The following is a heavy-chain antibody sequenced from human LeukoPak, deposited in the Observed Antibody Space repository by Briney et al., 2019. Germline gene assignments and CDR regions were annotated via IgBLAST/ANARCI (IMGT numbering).Heavy chain of an antibody. CDR3: AKDIRHRHHIVVVTAILRYYYYYYGMDV. J-gene: IGHJ6*02. CDR2: ISWNSGSI. D-gene: IGHD2-21*02. Sequence: PGGSLRLSCAASGFTFDDYAMHWVRQAPGKGLEWVSGISWNSGSIGYADSVKGRFTISRDNAKNSLYLQMNSLRAEDTALYYCAKDIRHRHHIVVVTAILRYYYYYYGMDVWGQGTTVTVSS. V-gene: IGHV3-9*01. CDR1: GFTFDDYA.